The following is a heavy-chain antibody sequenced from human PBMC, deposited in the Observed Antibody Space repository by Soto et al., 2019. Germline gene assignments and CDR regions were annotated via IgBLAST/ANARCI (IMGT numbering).Heavy chain of an antibody. Sequence: QVQLVESGGGVVQPGRSLRLSCAASGFTFSSYGMHWVRQAPGXGXEWVEVIWYDGSNKYYADSVKGRFTISRDNSKNTLYLQMNSLXAEXTAVYYCARDKRAPYSFFDYWGQGTLVTVSS. CDR2: IWYDGSNK. CDR3: ARDKRAPYSFFDY. D-gene: IGHD5-18*01. J-gene: IGHJ4*02. V-gene: IGHV3-33*01. CDR1: GFTFSSYG.